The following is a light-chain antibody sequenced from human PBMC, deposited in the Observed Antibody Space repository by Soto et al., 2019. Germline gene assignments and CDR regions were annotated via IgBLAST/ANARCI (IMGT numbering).Light chain of an antibody. Sequence: DIQMTQSPSSLSASVGDRVTITCRASQSISSYLNWYQQKPGKAPKLLIYAASSLQSGVPSRFSGSGSGTDFTLTISILQPEDFAIYYCQQISSTPRTFGQGPRVDIK. V-gene: IGKV1-39*01. CDR2: AAS. CDR3: QQISSTPRT. J-gene: IGKJ1*01. CDR1: QSISSY.